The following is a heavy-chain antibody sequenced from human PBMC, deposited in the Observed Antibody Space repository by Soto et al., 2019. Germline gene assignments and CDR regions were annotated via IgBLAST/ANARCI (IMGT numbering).Heavy chain of an antibody. V-gene: IGHV3-48*03. CDR3: AREGLVVGYSYGFDS. D-gene: IGHD5-18*01. CDR2: ISSSGSTI. Sequence: PGGSLRLSCAASGFTLSSYEMNWVRQAPGKGLEWVSYISSSGSTIYYADSVKGRFTISRDNAKNSLYLQMNSLRAEDTAVYYCAREGLVVGYSYGFDSWGQGTLVTVSS. J-gene: IGHJ5*01. CDR1: GFTLSSYE.